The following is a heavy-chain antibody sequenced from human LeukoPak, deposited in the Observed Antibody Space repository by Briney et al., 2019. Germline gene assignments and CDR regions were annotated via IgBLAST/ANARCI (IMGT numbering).Heavy chain of an antibody. Sequence: ASVKVSCKPTGGTFSSYAISWVRQAPGQGLEWMGGIIPIFGTANYAQKFQGRVTITADKSTSTAYMELSSLKSEDTAVYYCARVGGYYGSGSYFPFYYYYMDVWGKGTTVTVSS. CDR2: IIPIFGTA. CDR3: ARVGGYYGSGSYFPFYYYYMDV. V-gene: IGHV1-69*06. J-gene: IGHJ6*03. CDR1: GGTFSSYA. D-gene: IGHD3-10*01.